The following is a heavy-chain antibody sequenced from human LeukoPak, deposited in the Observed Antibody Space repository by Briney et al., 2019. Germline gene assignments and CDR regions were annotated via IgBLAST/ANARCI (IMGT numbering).Heavy chain of an antibody. V-gene: IGHV4-39*07. CDR3: ARAGLGPHYYYMDV. CDR1: GGSISSSSYY. Sequence: PSETLSLTCTVSGGSISSSSYYWGWIRQPPGKGLEWIGTIYYSGSTYYNPSLKSRVTISVDTSKNQFSLKLSSVTAADTAVYYCARAGLGPHYYYMDVWGKGTTVTVSS. J-gene: IGHJ6*03. CDR2: IYYSGST. D-gene: IGHD1-14*01.